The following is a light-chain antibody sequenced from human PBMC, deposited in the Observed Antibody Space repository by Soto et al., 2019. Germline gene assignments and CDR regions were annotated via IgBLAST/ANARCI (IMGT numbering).Light chain of an antibody. V-gene: IGKV1-9*01. Sequence: DIQLTQSPSVLSASVGDRVTITCRASQGINSYLAWYQQKPVKVPKLLIYAASTLHSGVPSRFSGSGSGTEFTLTISSLQPEDFATYYCQQLNSYPRTFGQGTKVDIK. CDR3: QQLNSYPRT. CDR2: AAS. CDR1: QGINSY. J-gene: IGKJ1*01.